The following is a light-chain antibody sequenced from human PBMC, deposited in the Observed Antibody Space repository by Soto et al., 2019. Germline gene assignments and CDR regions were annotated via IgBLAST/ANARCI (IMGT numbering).Light chain of an antibody. CDR1: SSNIGSNY. Sequence: QSVLPQPTSASGTPGQRVTISCSGSSSNIGSNYVYWYQQLPGTAPKLLIYRNNQRPSGVPDRFSGSKSGTSASLAISGLRSEDEADYYCAAWDDSLSGWVFGGGTKLTVL. J-gene: IGLJ3*02. CDR3: AAWDDSLSGWV. CDR2: RNN. V-gene: IGLV1-47*01.